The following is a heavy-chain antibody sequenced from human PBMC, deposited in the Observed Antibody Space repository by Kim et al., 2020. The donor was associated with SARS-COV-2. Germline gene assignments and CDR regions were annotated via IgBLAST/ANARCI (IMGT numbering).Heavy chain of an antibody. CDR1: KFTFSNYW. CDR2: IKQDGSDK. Sequence: GGSLRLSCAASKFTFSNYWMSWVRQAPGKGLEWVANIKQDGSDKYYVDSVKGRFTISRVNAKNSLYLQMNSLRAEDTAVYYCARAAIGWRPYYYGMDVWG. V-gene: IGHV3-7*03. J-gene: IGHJ6*01. D-gene: IGHD2-15*01. CDR3: ARAAIGWRPYYYGMDV.